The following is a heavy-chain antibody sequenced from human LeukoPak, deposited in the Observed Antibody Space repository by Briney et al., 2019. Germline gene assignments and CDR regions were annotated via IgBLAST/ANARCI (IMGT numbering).Heavy chain of an antibody. CDR3: ARRDGSGNYYYNWFDP. D-gene: IGHD3-10*01. J-gene: IGHJ5*02. V-gene: IGHV4-39*01. CDR1: GGSISCSSYY. CDR2: IYYSGRP. Sequence: SETLSLTCTVSGGSISCSSYYWGWIRQPPGKGLEGLGSIYYSGRPYYNPSLKSRVTISVDTSKHQFSLKLSSVTAADTAVYYCARRDGSGNYYYNWFDPWGQGTLVTVSS.